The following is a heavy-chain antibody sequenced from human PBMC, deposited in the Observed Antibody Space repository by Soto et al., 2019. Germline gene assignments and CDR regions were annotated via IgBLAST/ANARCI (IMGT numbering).Heavy chain of an antibody. CDR2: IRFDGSNI. Sequence: QVQLVESGGGVVQPGTSLRLSCVAPGDIFSGYGMHWVRQAPGKGLEWVAIIRFDGSNIYYADSVKGRFTISRDNSKNTLYRQMNSLRVEDTGVYYCARDGVGDRVFFGCFDYWGQGALVTVSS. D-gene: IGHD1-26*01. J-gene: IGHJ4*02. V-gene: IGHV3-33*01. CDR3: ARDGVGDRVFFGCFDY. CDR1: GDIFSGYG.